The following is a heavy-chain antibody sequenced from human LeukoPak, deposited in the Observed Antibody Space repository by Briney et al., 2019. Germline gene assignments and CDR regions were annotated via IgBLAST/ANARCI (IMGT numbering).Heavy chain of an antibody. D-gene: IGHD3-22*01. CDR2: IYYSGST. J-gene: IGHJ4*02. CDR1: GGSISSYY. V-gene: IGHV4-59*01. Sequence: PSETLSLTCTVSGGSISSYYWGWIRQPPGKGLEWIGYIYYSGSTNYNPSLKSRVTISVDTSKNQFSLKLSSVTAADTAVYYCARAMIVVVTPGYFDYWGQGTLVTVSS. CDR3: ARAMIVVVTPGYFDY.